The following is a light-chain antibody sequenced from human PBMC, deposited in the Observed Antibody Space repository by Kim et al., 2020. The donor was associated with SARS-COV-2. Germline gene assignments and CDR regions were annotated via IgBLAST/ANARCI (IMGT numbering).Light chain of an antibody. J-gene: IGKJ5*01. Sequence: SLSPGERATLSSGASQSISSRLAWYQQKPGQAPRVLIYGASARATGVPARFSGSGSGTEFTLTISNLQSEDFAVYYCQQYAYWRAFGQGTRLEIK. V-gene: IGKV3-15*01. CDR2: GAS. CDR1: QSISSR. CDR3: QQYAYWRA.